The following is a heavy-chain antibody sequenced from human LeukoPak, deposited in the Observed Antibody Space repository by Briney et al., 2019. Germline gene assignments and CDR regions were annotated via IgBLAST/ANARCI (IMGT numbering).Heavy chain of an antibody. J-gene: IGHJ6*02. Sequence: PGGSLRLSCSASGFTFSSLSMHWVRQAPGKGLELVSTIRENGGNTYYTGSLEGRPTVSRDDSQNMLYLQMSDLRPEDTAIYYCVRDLFGMDVWGQGTTVTVSS. CDR2: IRENGGNT. V-gene: IGHV3-64D*06. CDR3: VRDLFGMDV. CDR1: GFTFSSLS.